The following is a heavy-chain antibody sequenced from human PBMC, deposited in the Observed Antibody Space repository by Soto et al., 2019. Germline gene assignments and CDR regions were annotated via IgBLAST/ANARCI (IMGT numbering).Heavy chain of an antibody. CDR3: ATSVATDSYFDY. CDR1: GGTFSSYA. CDR2: IIPIFGTA. V-gene: IGHV1-69*06. D-gene: IGHD2-15*01. J-gene: IGHJ4*02. Sequence: SVKVSCKASGGTFSSYAISWVRQAPGQGLEWMGGIIPIFGTAIYAQKFQGRVTMTEDTSTDTAYMELSSLRSEDTAVYYCATSVATDSYFDYWGQGTLVTVSS.